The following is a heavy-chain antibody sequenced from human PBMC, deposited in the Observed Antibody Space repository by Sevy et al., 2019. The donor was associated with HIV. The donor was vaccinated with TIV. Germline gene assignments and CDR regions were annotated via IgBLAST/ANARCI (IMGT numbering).Heavy chain of an antibody. V-gene: IGHV3-30*04. D-gene: IGHD3-22*01. CDR1: GFTFSSYA. Sequence: GGSLRLSCTASGFTFSSYAMYWVRQAPGKGLEWVAVISYDGNHKDYADSVKGRFTISRDNSKNTLYLQMNSLRAEDTAVYYCASHYYDSTGYYYPPDYWGQGTLVTVSS. CDR2: ISYDGNHK. CDR3: ASHYYDSTGYYYPPDY. J-gene: IGHJ4*02.